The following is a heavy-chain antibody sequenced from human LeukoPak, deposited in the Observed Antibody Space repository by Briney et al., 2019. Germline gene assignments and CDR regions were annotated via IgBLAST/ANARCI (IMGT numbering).Heavy chain of an antibody. CDR2: IIPIFGTA. Sequence: ASVKVSCKASGGTFSSYAISWVRQAPGQGLEWMGGIIPIFGTANYAQKFQGRVTITTDESTSTAYMELSSLRSEDTAVYYCARGVLMNRIVALTTVTSLYDAFDIWGQGTMVTVSS. V-gene: IGHV1-69*05. CDR3: ARGVLMNRIVALTTVTSLYDAFDI. CDR1: GGTFSSYA. D-gene: IGHD4-11*01. J-gene: IGHJ3*02.